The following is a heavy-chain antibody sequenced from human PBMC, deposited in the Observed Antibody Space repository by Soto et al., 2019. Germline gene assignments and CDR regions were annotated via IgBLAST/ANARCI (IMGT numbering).Heavy chain of an antibody. V-gene: IGHV4-4*02. CDR2: IYHSGST. CDR3: ARTGVCGWKANYYYYMDV. D-gene: IGHD6-19*01. J-gene: IGHJ6*03. Sequence: QVQLQESGPGLVKPSGTLSLTCAVSSGSISSSNWWSWVRQPPGKGLEWIGEIYHSGSTNYNPSLKSRVTISVDKSKNQFSLKLSSVTAADTAVYYCARTGVCGWKANYYYYMDVWGKGTTVTVSS. CDR1: SGSISSSNW.